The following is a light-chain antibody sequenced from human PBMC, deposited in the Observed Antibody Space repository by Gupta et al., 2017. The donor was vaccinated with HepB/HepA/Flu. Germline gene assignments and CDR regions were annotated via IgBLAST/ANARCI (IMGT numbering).Light chain of an antibody. Sequence: DIVLTQSPATLSLSPGERATLSCRASQRVSSDLAWYQQKPGQAPRLLIYDASNRATGIPARFSGSGSGTDFTLTISSLEPEDFAVYYCQQRSNWPITFGQGTRLEMK. J-gene: IGKJ5*01. V-gene: IGKV3-11*01. CDR1: QRVSSD. CDR2: DAS. CDR3: QQRSNWPIT.